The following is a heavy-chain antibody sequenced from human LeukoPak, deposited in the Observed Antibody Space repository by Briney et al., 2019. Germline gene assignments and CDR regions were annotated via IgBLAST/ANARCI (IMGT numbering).Heavy chain of an antibody. V-gene: IGHV4-59*01. Sequence: SETLSLTCTVSGGSISSYYWSWIRQPPGKGLEWIGYIYYSGTTNYNPSLKSRVTISVDTSKNQFSLKLSSVTAADTAVYYRARLMYYYDSSGYDRAFDIWGQGTMVTVSS. CDR2: IYYSGTT. CDR1: GGSISSYY. J-gene: IGHJ3*02. CDR3: ARLMYYYDSSGYDRAFDI. D-gene: IGHD3-22*01.